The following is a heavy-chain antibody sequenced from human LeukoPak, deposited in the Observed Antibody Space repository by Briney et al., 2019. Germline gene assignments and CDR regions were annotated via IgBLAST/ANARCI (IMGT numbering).Heavy chain of an antibody. CDR2: TYYRSKWYN. D-gene: IGHD3-16*01. J-gene: IGHJ4*02. Sequence: SQTLSLTCAISGDSVSTYSAAWNWIRQSPSGGLEWLGRTYYRSKWYNDYAVSVKSRITIDPDTPKNQFSLHLNSVTPDDTAVYYCARTNVYESIDYWGQGTLVTVFS. CDR1: GDSVSTYSAA. V-gene: IGHV6-1*01. CDR3: ARTNVYESIDY.